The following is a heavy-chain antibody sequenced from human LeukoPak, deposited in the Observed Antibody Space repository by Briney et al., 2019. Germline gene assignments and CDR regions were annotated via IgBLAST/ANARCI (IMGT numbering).Heavy chain of an antibody. V-gene: IGHV3-23*01. J-gene: IGHJ5*01. CDR2: ISGSGDTT. CDR3: ARDKYLYNRYSGSYWFGY. Sequence: PGGSLRLSCAASGFTFSIYAVSWVRQAPGKGLEWVSAISGSGDTTYYADSVKGRFTISRDNSKNTLYLQMDSLRAEDTAVYYCARDKYLYNRYSGSYWFGYWGQGTLVTVSS. CDR1: GFTFSIYA. D-gene: IGHD1-26*01.